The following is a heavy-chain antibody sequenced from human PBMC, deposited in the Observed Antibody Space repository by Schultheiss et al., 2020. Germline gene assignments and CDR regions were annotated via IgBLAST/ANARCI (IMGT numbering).Heavy chain of an antibody. CDR3: ARGIVGATN. D-gene: IGHD1-26*01. Sequence: SETLSLTCTVSGGSISSGGYYWSWIRQHPGKGLEWIGSIYYSGSTYYNPSLKSRVTISVDTSKNQFSLKLSSLTAADTAMYYCARGIVGATNWGQGTLVNVYS. CDR1: GGSISSGGYY. V-gene: IGHV4-39*07. J-gene: IGHJ4*02. CDR2: IYYSGST.